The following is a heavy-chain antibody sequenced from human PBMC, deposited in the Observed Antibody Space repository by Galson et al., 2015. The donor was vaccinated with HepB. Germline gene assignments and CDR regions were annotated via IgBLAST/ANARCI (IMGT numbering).Heavy chain of an antibody. D-gene: IGHD5-24*01. CDR3: ACGNYHFDC. Sequence: CAISGDSVSSNSAAWNWIRQSPSRGLEWLGRTCYRSEWYTDYAVSVKSRITINPDTSKNQFSLQLNSVTPEDTAVYYCACGNYHFDCWDQGTLVTVSS. V-gene: IGHV6-1*01. CDR2: TCYRSEWYT. J-gene: IGHJ4*02. CDR1: GDSVSSNSAA.